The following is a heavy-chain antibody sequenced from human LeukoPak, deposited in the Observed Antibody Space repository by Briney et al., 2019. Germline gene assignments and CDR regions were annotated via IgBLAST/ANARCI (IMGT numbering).Heavy chain of an antibody. D-gene: IGHD3-10*01. J-gene: IGHJ4*02. CDR3: ARAGVSYYYSFDY. Sequence: PSETLSLTCTVSGGSISSGSYYWSWIRKPAGKRLEWIGRIYTSGSTNYNPSLKSRVTMSVDTSKNQFSLKLSSVTAADTAVYYCARAGVSYYYSFDYWGQGTLVTVSS. V-gene: IGHV4-61*02. CDR2: IYTSGST. CDR1: GGSISSGSYY.